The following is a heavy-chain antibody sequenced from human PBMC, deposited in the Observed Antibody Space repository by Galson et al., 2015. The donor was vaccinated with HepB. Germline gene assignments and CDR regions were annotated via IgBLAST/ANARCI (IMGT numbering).Heavy chain of an antibody. CDR1: GYTFTRYA. Sequence: SEKVSCKSSGYTFTRYAMHWERQAPGQAPEGIAWITPGNGNTKYSQKFQGRVTITRDTSASTAYLELSSLRSEDTAVYYCASETREVWGNAFWSGLYYFDTWGQGTLVTVSS. V-gene: IGHV1-3*01. J-gene: IGHJ4*02. CDR3: ASETREVWGNAFWSGLYYFDT. D-gene: IGHD3-3*01. CDR2: ITPGNGNT.